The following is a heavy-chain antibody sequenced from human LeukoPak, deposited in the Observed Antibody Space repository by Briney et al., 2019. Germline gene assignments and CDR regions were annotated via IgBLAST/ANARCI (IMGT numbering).Heavy chain of an antibody. CDR1: GFTFDDYA. CDR3: AKDKQYSGFGPILSGYYYGMDV. V-gene: IGHV3-43D*04. J-gene: IGHJ6*04. D-gene: IGHD5-12*01. Sequence: PGGSLRLSCAASGFTFDDYAMHWVRQAPGKGLEWVSVISWDGGSTYYADSVKGRFTISRDNSRHTLSLPMNSLGAEDTALYYCAKDKQYSGFGPILSGYYYGMDVWGKGTTVTVSS. CDR2: ISWDGGST.